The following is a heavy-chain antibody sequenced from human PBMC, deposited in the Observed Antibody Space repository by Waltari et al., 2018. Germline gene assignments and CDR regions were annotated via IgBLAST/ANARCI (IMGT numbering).Heavy chain of an antibody. CDR3: ARAGYSSGWYYYYGMDV. J-gene: IGHJ6*02. CDR2: MNPNSGNT. Sequence: QVQLVQSGAEVKKPGASVTVSCKASGYTFTSYDINWVRPATGQGLEWMGWMNPNSGNTGYAQKFQGRVTMTRNTSISTAYMELSSLRSEDTAVYYCARAGYSSGWYYYYGMDVWGQGTTVTVSS. D-gene: IGHD6-19*01. V-gene: IGHV1-8*02. CDR1: GYTFTSYD.